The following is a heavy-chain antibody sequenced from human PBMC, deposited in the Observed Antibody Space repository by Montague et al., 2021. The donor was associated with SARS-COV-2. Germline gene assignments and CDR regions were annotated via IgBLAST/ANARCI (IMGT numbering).Heavy chain of an antibody. CDR2: ISHGGTT. Sequence: LSLACTVSSDSFSSSDWWSWVRQPPGKGLDWIGEISHGGTTNYKSSLKSRVTMSIDKSRNQFSLKLTSVTAADTAVYYCAREAKAVSGRLDSWGQGTLVTVSS. CDR3: AREAKAVSGRLDS. V-gene: IGHV4-4*02. D-gene: IGHD6-19*01. J-gene: IGHJ4*02. CDR1: SDSFSSSDW.